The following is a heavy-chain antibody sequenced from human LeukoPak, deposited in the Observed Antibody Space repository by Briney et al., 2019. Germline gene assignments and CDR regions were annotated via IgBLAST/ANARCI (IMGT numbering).Heavy chain of an antibody. V-gene: IGHV3-33*01. CDR1: GFTFSSHG. Sequence: PGRSLRLSCAASGFTFSSHGMHWVRQAPGKGLEWVALMWYDGSKQYYADPVKGRFTISKDNSKITLYLQMNSLRAEDTAVYYCARDVGYNWLEIDYWGQGTLVTVSS. D-gene: IGHD5-24*01. J-gene: IGHJ4*02. CDR2: MWYDGSKQ. CDR3: ARDVGYNWLEIDY.